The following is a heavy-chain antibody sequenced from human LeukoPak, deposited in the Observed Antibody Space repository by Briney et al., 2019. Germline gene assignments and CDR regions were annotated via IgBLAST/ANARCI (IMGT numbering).Heavy chain of an antibody. CDR1: GFTFSSYG. Sequence: PGRSLRLSCAASGFTFSSYGMHWVRQAPGKGLEWVAVISYDGSNKYYADSVKGRFTISRDNSKNTLYLQMNSLRAEDTAVYYCAKGTHYYDSSGYFLNFDYWGQGTLVTVSS. CDR2: ISYDGSNK. D-gene: IGHD3-22*01. V-gene: IGHV3-30*18. CDR3: AKGTHYYDSSGYFLNFDY. J-gene: IGHJ4*02.